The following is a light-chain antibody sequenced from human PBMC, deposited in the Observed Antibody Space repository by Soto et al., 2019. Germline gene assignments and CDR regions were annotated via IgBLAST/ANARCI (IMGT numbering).Light chain of an antibody. V-gene: IGKV3-20*01. CDR1: QSVSSSY. J-gene: IGKJ1*01. CDR3: QQYGSSPRT. CDR2: GVS. Sequence: EIVLTQSPGTLSLSPGERATLSCRASQSVSSSYLAWYQQRPGQAPRLLLYGVSSRATGIPGRFSGSGSGTDFTLAISRVEPEDFAVYYCQQYGSSPRTFGQGTKVDI.